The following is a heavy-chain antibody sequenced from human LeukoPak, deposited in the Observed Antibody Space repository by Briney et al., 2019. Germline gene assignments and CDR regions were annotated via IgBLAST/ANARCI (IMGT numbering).Heavy chain of an antibody. V-gene: IGHV4-4*07. CDR1: GGSFSGYY. CDR2: IYTSGSA. J-gene: IGHJ4*02. D-gene: IGHD3-22*01. Sequence: SETLSLTCAVYGGSFSGYYWSWIRQPAGKGLEWIGRIYTSGSANYNPSLKSRVTISVDTSKNQFSLKLSSVTAADTAVYYCARDGPLGYYDSSGSIDYWGQGTLVTVSS. CDR3: ARDGPLGYYDSSGSIDY.